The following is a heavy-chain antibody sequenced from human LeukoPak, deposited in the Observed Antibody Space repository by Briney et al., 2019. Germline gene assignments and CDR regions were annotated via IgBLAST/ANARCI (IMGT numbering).Heavy chain of an antibody. Sequence: GGSLRLSCEASGFSFSDYYMTWIGQAPGMGLEWISCIFSSGDTTYYADSVKGRFTISRDNAKNSLYLQMNSLRAEDTAVYYCARGDSSSWYVGYHILDVWGQGTTVTVS. D-gene: IGHD6-13*01. CDR3: ARGDSSSWYVGYHILDV. CDR1: GFSFSDYY. J-gene: IGHJ6*02. CDR2: IFSSGDTT. V-gene: IGHV3-11*01.